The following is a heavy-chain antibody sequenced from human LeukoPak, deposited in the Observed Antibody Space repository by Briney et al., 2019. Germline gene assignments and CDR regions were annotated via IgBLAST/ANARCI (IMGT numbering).Heavy chain of an antibody. D-gene: IGHD2-15*01. V-gene: IGHV4-61*02. Sequence: PSETLSLTCTVSGGSISSGSYYWSWIRQPAGKGLEWIGRIYTSGSTNYNPSLKSRVTISVDTSKNQFSLKLSSVTAADTVVYYCARTTEGYCRGRSCYSYYYYMDVWGKGTTVTVSS. CDR2: IYTSGST. CDR3: ARTTEGYCRGRSCYSYYYYMDV. J-gene: IGHJ6*03. CDR1: GGSISSGSYY.